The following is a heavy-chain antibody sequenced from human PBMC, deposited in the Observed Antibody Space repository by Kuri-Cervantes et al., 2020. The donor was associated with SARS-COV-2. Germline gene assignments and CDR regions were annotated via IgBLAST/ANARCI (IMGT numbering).Heavy chain of an antibody. Sequence: ASVKVSCKASGYTFTSYGISWVRQAPEQGLEWMGWISAYNGNTNYAQKLQGRVTMTTDTSTSTAYMELSSLRSEDTAVYYCARTRGIAAAYYFDYWGQGTLVTVSS. J-gene: IGHJ4*02. CDR3: ARTRGIAAAYYFDY. CDR2: ISAYNGNT. D-gene: IGHD6-13*01. V-gene: IGHV1-18*01. CDR1: GYTFTSYG.